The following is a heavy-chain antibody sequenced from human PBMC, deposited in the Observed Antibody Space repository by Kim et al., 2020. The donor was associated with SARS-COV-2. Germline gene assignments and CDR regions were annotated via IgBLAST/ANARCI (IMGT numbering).Heavy chain of an antibody. CDR3: ATSGVHNFGLPSPGHH. CDR1: GYTFTDYY. Sequence: ASVKVSCKTSGYTFTDYYMDWVRQAPGQGLEWMGWINPNSGGTNYAQKFQGRVTMTRDTSTSTVYMEMRSLTSDDTAVYYCATSGVHNFGLPSPGHHWGQ. D-gene: IGHD1-26*01. CDR2: INPNSGGT. V-gene: IGHV1-2*02. J-gene: IGHJ1*01.